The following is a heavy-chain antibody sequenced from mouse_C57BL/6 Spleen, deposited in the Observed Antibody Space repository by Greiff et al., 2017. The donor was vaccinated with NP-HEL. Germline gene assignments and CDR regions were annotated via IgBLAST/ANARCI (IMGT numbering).Heavy chain of an antibody. CDR2: IDPENGDT. CDR1: GFNIKDDY. J-gene: IGHJ4*01. V-gene: IGHV14-4*01. CDR3: TTDYDYDDYAMDY. D-gene: IGHD2-4*01. Sequence: VQLQQSGAELVRPGASVKLSCTASGFNIKDDYMHWVQQRPEQGLEWIGWIDPENGDTEYASKFQGKATITADTSSNTAYLQLSSLTSEDTAVYYCTTDYDYDDYAMDYWGQGTSVTVSS.